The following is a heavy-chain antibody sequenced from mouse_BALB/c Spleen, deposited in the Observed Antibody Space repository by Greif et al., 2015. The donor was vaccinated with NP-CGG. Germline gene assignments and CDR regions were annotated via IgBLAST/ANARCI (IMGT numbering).Heavy chain of an antibody. CDR2: IYPGSGNT. D-gene: IGHD4-1*01. Sequence: QVQLQQSGPELVKPGASVKISCKASGYTFTDYSINWVKQKPGQGLEWIGWIYPGSGNTKYNEKFKGKATLTVDTSSSTAYMQLSSLTSEDTAVYFCARRTGTEAMDYWGQGTSVTVSS. CDR3: ARRTGTEAMDY. V-gene: IGHV1-84*02. J-gene: IGHJ4*01. CDR1: GYTFTDYS.